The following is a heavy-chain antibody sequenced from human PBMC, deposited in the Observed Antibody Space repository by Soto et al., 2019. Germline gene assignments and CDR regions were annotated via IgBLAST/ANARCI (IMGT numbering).Heavy chain of an antibody. CDR2: IIPIFGTA. V-gene: IGHV1-69*13. Sequence: ASVKVSCKASGGTFSSYAISWVRQASGQGLEWMGGIIPIFGTANYAQKFQGRVTITADESTSTAYMELSSLRSEDTAVYYCARGAGVAVVYGMDVWGQGTTVTVSS. J-gene: IGHJ6*02. CDR1: GGTFSSYA. CDR3: ARGAGVAVVYGMDV. D-gene: IGHD6-19*01.